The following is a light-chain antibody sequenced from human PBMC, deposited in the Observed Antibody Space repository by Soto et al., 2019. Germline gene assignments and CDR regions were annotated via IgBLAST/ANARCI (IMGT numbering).Light chain of an antibody. CDR2: AAS. V-gene: IGKV1-17*01. CDR3: QQHNSYPMT. Sequence: DIPMTQSPSSLSASVGDRVTITCRASQDIRSDLGWYHQKPGKPPKRLIYAASSLQSGVPSRFSGSGPGTDFTLTISSLQPEDFAISYCQQHNSYPMTFGGGTKVEIK. J-gene: IGKJ4*01. CDR1: QDIRSD.